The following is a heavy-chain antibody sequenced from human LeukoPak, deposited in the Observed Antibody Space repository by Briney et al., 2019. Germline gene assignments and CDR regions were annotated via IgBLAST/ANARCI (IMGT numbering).Heavy chain of an antibody. J-gene: IGHJ4*02. V-gene: IGHV3-23*01. CDR1: GFTFSSYG. CDR3: AKGHYYGSRSLDY. D-gene: IGHD3-10*01. CDR2: IGGRDGST. Sequence: GGSLRLSCAASGFTFSSYGMSWVRQAPGKGLEWVSAIGGRDGSTYYADSVKGRFTISRDNSKNTLYVQMNSLRTEDTAVYYCAKGHYYGSRSLDYWGQGTLVTVSS.